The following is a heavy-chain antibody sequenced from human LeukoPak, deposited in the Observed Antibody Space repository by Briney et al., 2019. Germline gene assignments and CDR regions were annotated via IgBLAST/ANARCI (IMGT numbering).Heavy chain of an antibody. CDR2: IKQDGSEK. CDR1: GFSFSSYW. Sequence: PGGSLRLSCAASGFSFSSYWMSWVRQAPGKGLEWVANIKQDGSEKYYVDSVKGRFTISRDNAKNSLYLQMNSLRVEDTAVYYCAGGGAARPDFWGQGTLVTVSS. J-gene: IGHJ4*02. CDR3: AGGGAARPDF. V-gene: IGHV3-7*01. D-gene: IGHD6-6*01.